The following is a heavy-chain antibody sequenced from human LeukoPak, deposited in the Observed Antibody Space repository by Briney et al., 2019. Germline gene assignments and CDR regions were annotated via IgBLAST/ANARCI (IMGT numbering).Heavy chain of an antibody. CDR3: ARRLRFGDYLDS. Sequence: KTSETLSLTCAVYGGSFSGYYWSWIRQPPGKGLEWIGEINHSGSTNYNPSLKSRVTMSVDTSKNQFSLKLSSVTAADTAVYYCARRLRFGDYLDSWGQGTLVTVSS. CDR1: GGSFSGYY. D-gene: IGHD3-10*01. V-gene: IGHV4-34*01. CDR2: INHSGST. J-gene: IGHJ4*02.